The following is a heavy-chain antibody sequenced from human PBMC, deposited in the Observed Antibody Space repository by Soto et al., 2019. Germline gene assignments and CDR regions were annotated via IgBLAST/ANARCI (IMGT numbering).Heavy chain of an antibody. V-gene: IGHV1-46*01. Sequence: QVQVVQSGAEVKEPGASVKVSCKASGYSSSNYYTHWVQQAPGQGLEWMGIVNPNGESTNYAQRFQGRVALTRDTSTNTDYMELSRLTSDDTAIYFCASVTTIWSNWGQGTLVTVSS. CDR2: VNPNGEST. J-gene: IGHJ4*02. D-gene: IGHD2-21*02. CDR1: GYSSSNYY. CDR3: ASVTTIWSN.